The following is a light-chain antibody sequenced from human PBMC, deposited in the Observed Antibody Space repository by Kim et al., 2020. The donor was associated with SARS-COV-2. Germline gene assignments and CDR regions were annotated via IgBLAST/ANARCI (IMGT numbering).Light chain of an antibody. Sequence: ASVVDRVPITCLASQGFRNDLGWYQQKPGKAPKLLIYAASSLQSGGPSMFSGSGSGTDFTLTISSLQPEDFATYYCLQDYNYPWTFGQGTKVDIK. J-gene: IGKJ1*01. V-gene: IGKV1-6*01. CDR2: AAS. CDR3: LQDYNYPWT. CDR1: QGFRND.